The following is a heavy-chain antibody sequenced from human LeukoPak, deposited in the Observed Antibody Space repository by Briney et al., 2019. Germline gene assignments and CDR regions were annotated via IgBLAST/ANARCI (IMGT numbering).Heavy chain of an antibody. CDR3: AREGSGWYGNFDY. CDR1: AYTFTGYY. D-gene: IGHD6-19*01. Sequence: GASVNVSCKASAYTFTGYYMHWVRQARGQGLEWMGWINPDSGGTNYAQKFQGRVTMTRDTSISTAYMEVSRLRSDDTAVYYCAREGSGWYGNFDYWGQGTLVTVSS. CDR2: INPDSGGT. V-gene: IGHV1-2*02. J-gene: IGHJ4*02.